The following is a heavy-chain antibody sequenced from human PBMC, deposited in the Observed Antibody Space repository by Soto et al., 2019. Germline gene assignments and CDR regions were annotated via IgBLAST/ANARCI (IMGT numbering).Heavy chain of an antibody. J-gene: IGHJ4*02. CDR2: INHSGST. Sequence: PSETLSLTCAVYGGSFSGYYWSWIRQPPGKGLEWIGEINHSGSTNYNPSLKSRVTISVGTSKNQFSLKLSSVTAADTAVYYCARGRGVVAANPFDYWGQGTLVTVSS. CDR1: GGSFSGYY. V-gene: IGHV4-34*01. D-gene: IGHD2-15*01. CDR3: ARGRGVVAANPFDY.